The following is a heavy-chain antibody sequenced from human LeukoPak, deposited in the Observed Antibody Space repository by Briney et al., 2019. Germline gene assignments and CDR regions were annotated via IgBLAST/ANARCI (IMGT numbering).Heavy chain of an antibody. Sequence: SGGSLRLSCAASGFPFSSYAMLWVRQAPGKGLEWVAIISYYGSNKHYADSVKGRFTISRDNSKNTLYLQMNSLRAEDTAVYYCARDGYSGSLLYFDYWGQGTLVSVSS. CDR1: GFPFSSYA. V-gene: IGHV3-30-3*01. J-gene: IGHJ4*02. CDR3: ARDGYSGSLLYFDY. D-gene: IGHD1-26*01. CDR2: ISYYGSNK.